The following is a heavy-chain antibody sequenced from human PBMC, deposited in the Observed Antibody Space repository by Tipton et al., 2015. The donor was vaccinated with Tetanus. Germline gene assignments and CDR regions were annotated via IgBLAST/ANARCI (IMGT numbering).Heavy chain of an antibody. CDR2: IHSSSSYI. CDR3: ASLIVGVNNLPDAFDI. V-gene: IGHV3-21*01. CDR1: GFTFSTYS. Sequence: SLRLSCAASGFTFSTYSMNWVRQAPGKGLEWVSSIHSSSSYIYYADSVRGRFTISRGNARKSLYLQINSLRAEDTAVYYCASLIVGVNNLPDAFDIWGQGTMVTVSS. D-gene: IGHD1-26*01. J-gene: IGHJ3*02.